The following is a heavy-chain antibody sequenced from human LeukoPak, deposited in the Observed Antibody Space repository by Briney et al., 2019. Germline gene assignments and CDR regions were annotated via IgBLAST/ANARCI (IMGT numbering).Heavy chain of an antibody. J-gene: IGHJ4*02. CDR1: GGTFGSYA. V-gene: IGHV1-69*04. CDR3: ARGMTTVVTPLDY. D-gene: IGHD4-23*01. Sequence: SVKLSCKASGGTFGSYAISWVRQAPGQGLEWMGRIIPILGIANYAQKFQGRVTITADKATSTAYMELSSLRSEDTAVYYCARGMTTVVTPLDYWGQGTLVTVSS. CDR2: IIPILGIA.